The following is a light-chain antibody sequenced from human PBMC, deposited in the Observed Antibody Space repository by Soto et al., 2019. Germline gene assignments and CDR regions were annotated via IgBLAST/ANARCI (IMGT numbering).Light chain of an antibody. CDR3: QQYNNFWT. J-gene: IGKJ1*01. CDR1: QSVNIW. Sequence: DIQMTQFPSALSASVGDRVTITCRASQSVNIWLAWYQQQPGKAPKLLISEASTVETGVPARFSRSGSGTKFPLTISSLQPDDLATHYCQQYNNFWTFGQGTTVQIK. V-gene: IGKV1-5*03. CDR2: EAS.